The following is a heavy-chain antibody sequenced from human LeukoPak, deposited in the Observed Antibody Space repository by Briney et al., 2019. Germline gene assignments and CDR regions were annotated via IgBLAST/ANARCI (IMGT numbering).Heavy chain of an antibody. V-gene: IGHV4-39*07. Sequence: SETLSLTCTVSGGSISSANYYWHWIRQPPGKGLEWIGSIYYSGSTYYNPSLRSRVTISIDTSKNQFSLKLISVTAADTAVYYCARDTLVWGRPGYFDYWGQGTQVTVSS. D-gene: IGHD3-3*01. CDR1: GGSISSANYY. CDR2: IYYSGST. J-gene: IGHJ4*02. CDR3: ARDTLVWGRPGYFDY.